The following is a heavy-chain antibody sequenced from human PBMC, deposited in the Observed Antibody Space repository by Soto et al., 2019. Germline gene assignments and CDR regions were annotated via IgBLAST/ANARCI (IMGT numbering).Heavy chain of an antibody. D-gene: IGHD3-10*01. Sequence: GGSLRLSCAASGFTLSTYSLNWVRQAPRKGLEWLSYISGSSNTIYYADSVKGRFTISRDNAKNSLYLQMNSLRDEDTAVYFCARGFDLQYGMDVWGQGTTVTVPS. V-gene: IGHV3-48*02. CDR1: GFTLSTYS. CDR2: ISGSSNTI. CDR3: ARGFDLQYGMDV. J-gene: IGHJ6*02.